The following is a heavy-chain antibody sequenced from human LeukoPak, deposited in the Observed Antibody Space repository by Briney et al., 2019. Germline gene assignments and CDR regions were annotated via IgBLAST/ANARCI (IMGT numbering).Heavy chain of an antibody. CDR3: ARERGGYWFDP. CDR1: GGSISSSSYY. V-gene: IGHV4-61*01. D-gene: IGHD2-15*01. Sequence: SETLSLTCTVSGGSISSSSYYWSWIRQPPGKGLEWIGYIYYSGSTNYNPSLKSRVTISVDTSKNQFSLKLSSVTAADTAVYYCARERGGYWFDPWGQGTLVTVSS. CDR2: IYYSGST. J-gene: IGHJ5*02.